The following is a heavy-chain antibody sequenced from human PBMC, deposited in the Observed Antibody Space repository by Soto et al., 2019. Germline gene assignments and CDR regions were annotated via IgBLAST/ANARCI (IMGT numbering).Heavy chain of an antibody. J-gene: IGHJ4*02. CDR3: ATRSTAFDY. V-gene: IGHV1-18*01. CDR1: GYTFTSYG. CDR2: ITTDKGKT. Sequence: ASVKVSCKASGYTFTSYGISWVRQAPGQGLEWMGWITTDKGKTTYAQKFQGRVTMTTDTSTSTAYMELRSLRSDGTAVYYCATRSTAFDYWGQGTLVTVSS.